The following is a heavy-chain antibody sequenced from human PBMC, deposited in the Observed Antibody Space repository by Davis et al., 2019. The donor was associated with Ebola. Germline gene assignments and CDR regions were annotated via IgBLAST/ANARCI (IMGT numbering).Heavy chain of an antibody. J-gene: IGHJ3*02. D-gene: IGHD3-10*01. CDR3: ARRRITMVRGVIITADAFDI. Sequence: GSLRLSCTVSGGSISSYYWSWIRQPPGKGLEWIGYIYYSGSTNYNPSLKSRVTISVDTSKNQFSLKLSSVTAADTAVYYCARRRITMVRGVIITADAFDIWGQGTMVTVSS. V-gene: IGHV4-59*01. CDR1: GGSISSYY. CDR2: IYYSGST.